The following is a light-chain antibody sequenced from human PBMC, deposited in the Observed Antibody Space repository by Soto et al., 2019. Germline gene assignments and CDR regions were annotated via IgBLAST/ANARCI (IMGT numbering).Light chain of an antibody. V-gene: IGKV1-33*01. CDR2: DAS. CDR1: EDVSDY. J-gene: IGKJ4*01. CDR3: LLYKTVILT. Sequence: DIKMTQSPSSLSASVGDSVTLTCQASEDVSDYVNWYQQKPGRDPKLLIYDASKLETGVPSRFSGSGSGTDFSFTIRDLQPEDFATYYCLLYKTVILTFGGGTMVDI.